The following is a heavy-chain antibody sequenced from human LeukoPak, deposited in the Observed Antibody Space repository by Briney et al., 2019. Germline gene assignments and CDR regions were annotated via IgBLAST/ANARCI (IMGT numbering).Heavy chain of an antibody. V-gene: IGHV4-39*07. CDR2: IYYRGSS. CDR3: ARASYYYDSFGDY. D-gene: IGHD3-22*01. CDR1: GGSISSSSFY. J-gene: IGHJ4*02. Sequence: SETLSLTCTVSGGSISSSSFYWGWIRQPPGKGLEWIGSIYYRGSSYYSPSLKSRVTISVDTSKNQFSLKLSSVTAADTAVYYCARASYYYDSFGDYWGQGTLVTVSS.